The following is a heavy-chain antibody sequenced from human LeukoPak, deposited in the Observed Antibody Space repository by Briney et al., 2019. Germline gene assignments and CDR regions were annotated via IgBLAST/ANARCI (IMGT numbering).Heavy chain of an antibody. CDR2: INHSGST. CDR1: GGSFSGYY. CDR3: ARGARGYGSGKCYFDY. D-gene: IGHD3-10*01. Sequence: SETLSLTCAVYGGSFSGYYWSWIRQPPGKGLEWIGEINHSGSTNYNPSLKSRVTISVDTSKNQLSLKLSSVTAADTAVYYCARGARGYGSGKCYFDYWGQGTLVTVSS. J-gene: IGHJ4*02. V-gene: IGHV4-34*01.